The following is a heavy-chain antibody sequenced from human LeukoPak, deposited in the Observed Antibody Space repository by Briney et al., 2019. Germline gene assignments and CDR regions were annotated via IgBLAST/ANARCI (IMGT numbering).Heavy chain of an antibody. J-gene: IGHJ4*02. CDR3: ARDLDTVASSN. V-gene: IGHV1-2*02. D-gene: IGHD5-12*01. CDR2: INPSSGGT. Sequence: GASVKVSCKASGYTFTANHIHWLRQAPGEGLEWVGWINPSSGGTNLVQKFQGRVTMTRDTSITTAYMELTRLRSDDTAIYYCARDLDTVASSNWGQGTLVTVSS. CDR1: GYTFTANH.